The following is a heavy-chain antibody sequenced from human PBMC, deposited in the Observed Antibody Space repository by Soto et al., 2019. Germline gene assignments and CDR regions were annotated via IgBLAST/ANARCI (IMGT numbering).Heavy chain of an antibody. D-gene: IGHD6-6*01. J-gene: IGHJ5*02. CDR3: SISSEYSSAKGYNWFDP. CDR1: GYTLTELS. V-gene: IGHV1-24*01. CDR2: FDPEDGET. Sequence: ASVKVSCKVSGYTLTELSMHCVRQAPGKGLEWMGGFDPEDGETIYAQKFQGRVTMTEDTSTDTAYMEMSSLRSEDTAVYYCSISSEYSSAKGYNWFDPWGQGTLVTFYS.